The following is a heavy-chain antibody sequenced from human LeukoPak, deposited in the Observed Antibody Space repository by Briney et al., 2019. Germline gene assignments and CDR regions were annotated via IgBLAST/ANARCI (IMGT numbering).Heavy chain of an antibody. CDR3: ARDGWFGESYFDY. V-gene: IGHV3-21*01. CDR1: GFTFSSYS. Sequence: PGGSLRLSCAASGFTFSSYSMNWVRQAPGKGLEWVSSISSSSSYIYYADSVKGRFTISRDNAKNSLYLQMNSLRAEDTAVYYCARDGWFGESYFDYWRQGTLVTVSS. J-gene: IGHJ4*02. CDR2: ISSSSSYI. D-gene: IGHD3-10*01.